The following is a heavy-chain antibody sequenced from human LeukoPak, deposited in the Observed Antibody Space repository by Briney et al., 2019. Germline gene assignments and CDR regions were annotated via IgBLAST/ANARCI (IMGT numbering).Heavy chain of an antibody. CDR2: SSSSSSYI. D-gene: IGHD6-19*01. CDR1: GFTFSTYS. CDR3: ARDGRGAVAGFDY. Sequence: PGGSLRLSCAASGFTFSTYSMNWVRQAPGKGLEWVSSSSSSSSYIYYVDSVKGRFTISRDNAKNSLYLQMNSLRAEDMAVYYCARDGRGAVAGFDYWGQGTLVTVSS. V-gene: IGHV3-21*01. J-gene: IGHJ4*02.